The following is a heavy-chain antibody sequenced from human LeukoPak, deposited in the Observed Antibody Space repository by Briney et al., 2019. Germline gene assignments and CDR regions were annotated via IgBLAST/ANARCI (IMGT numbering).Heavy chain of an antibody. CDR3: AREAAAGWVDY. CDR2: TFYRSKWYN. J-gene: IGHJ4*02. V-gene: IGHV6-1*01. D-gene: IGHD6-13*01. CDR1: GDSVSSNSGV. Sequence: SQALSLTCAISGDSVSSNSGVWTWIRQSPSRGFEWLGRTFYRSKWYNHYAVSVKSRITINPDTSKNQFSLQLNSVTPEDTAVYYCAREAAAGWVDYWGQGTLVTVSS.